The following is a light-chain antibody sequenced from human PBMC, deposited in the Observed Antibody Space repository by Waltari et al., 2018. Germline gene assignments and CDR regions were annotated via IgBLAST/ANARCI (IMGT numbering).Light chain of an antibody. J-gene: IGLJ1*01. CDR2: DVT. Sequence: QSALTQPRSVSGSPGQSVTISCTGTSGDVGGYNFVSWYQQHPGKAPKLIIYDVTKRPSGVPDRIAGSKSGNTASLTISGVQAEDEADYYCCSYAGVYLYVFGTGTKVTVL. CDR3: CSYAGVYLYV. V-gene: IGLV2-11*01. CDR1: SGDVGGYNF.